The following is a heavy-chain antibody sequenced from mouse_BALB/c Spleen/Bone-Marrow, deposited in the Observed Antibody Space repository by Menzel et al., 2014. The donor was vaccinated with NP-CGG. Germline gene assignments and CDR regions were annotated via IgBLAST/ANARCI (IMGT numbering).Heavy chain of an antibody. D-gene: IGHD2-10*02. J-gene: IGHJ4*01. Sequence: VKVVESGPGLVAPSQSLSITCTVSGFSLXSYGVSWVRQPPGKGLEWLGVIWGDGSTNYHSALISRLSISKDNSKSQVFLKLNSLQTDDTATYQCAKGEYGKRYYVMGYWGQGTSVTVSS. CDR3: AKGEYGKRYYVMGY. CDR2: IWGDGST. V-gene: IGHV2-3*01. CDR1: GFSLXSYG.